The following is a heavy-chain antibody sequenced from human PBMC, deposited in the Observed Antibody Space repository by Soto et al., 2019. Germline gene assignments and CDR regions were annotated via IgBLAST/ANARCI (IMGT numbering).Heavy chain of an antibody. V-gene: IGHV1-69*06. J-gene: IGHJ4*02. D-gene: IGHD1-1*01. CDR2: IIPILGTV. Sequence: QVQLVQSGAEVRKPGSSVRLSCKVSGGTFNRDGITWVRQAPGQGLEWMGEIIPILGTVKFAQKLQGRVTLTADKSTDTTYMELSILRAEDTALYYGARSRHSRETGMPYFDSWGQGSLVTVSS. CDR3: ARSRHSRETGMPYFDS. CDR1: GGTFNRDG.